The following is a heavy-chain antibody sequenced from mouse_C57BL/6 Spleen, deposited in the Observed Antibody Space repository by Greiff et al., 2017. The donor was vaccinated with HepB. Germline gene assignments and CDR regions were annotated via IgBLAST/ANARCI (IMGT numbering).Heavy chain of an antibody. CDR2: IDPSDSYT. CDR3: ARPTYYGSSHYAMDY. V-gene: IGHV1-69*01. D-gene: IGHD1-1*01. CDR1: GYTFTSYW. Sequence: VQLQQPGAELVMPGASVKLSCKASGYTFTSYWMHWVKQRPGQGLEWIGEIDPSDSYTNYNQKFKGKSTLTVDKSSSTAYMQLSSLTSEDSAVYYCARPTYYGSSHYAMDYWGQGTSVTVSS. J-gene: IGHJ4*01.